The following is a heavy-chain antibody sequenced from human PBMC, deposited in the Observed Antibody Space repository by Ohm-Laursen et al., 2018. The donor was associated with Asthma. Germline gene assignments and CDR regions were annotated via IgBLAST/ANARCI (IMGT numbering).Heavy chain of an antibody. CDR2: SYYSGSS. Sequence: SETLSLTWTVSGASFTSHFWGWIRQPPGKGLEWIGYSYYSGSSNYNPSLQSRVSISVDTSKNQFSLQLNSVTTADTAVYYCARQEYDSGPDIWGPGTLVTVSS. V-gene: IGHV4-59*11. J-gene: IGHJ4*02. CDR1: GASFTSHF. CDR3: ARQEYDSGPDI. D-gene: IGHD3-22*01.